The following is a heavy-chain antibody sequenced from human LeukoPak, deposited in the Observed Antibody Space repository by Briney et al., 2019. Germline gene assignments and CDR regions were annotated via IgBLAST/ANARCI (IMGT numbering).Heavy chain of an antibody. Sequence: SETLSLTCTVSGGSISSSSYYWGWIRQPPGKGLEWIGSIYYSGSTYYNPSLKSRVTISVDTSKNQFSLKLSSVTAADTAVYYCARPRYYDSSGYYYFDYWGRGTLVTVSS. CDR3: ARPRYYDSSGYYYFDY. D-gene: IGHD3-22*01. J-gene: IGHJ4*02. CDR2: IYYSGST. CDR1: GGSISSSSYY. V-gene: IGHV4-39*01.